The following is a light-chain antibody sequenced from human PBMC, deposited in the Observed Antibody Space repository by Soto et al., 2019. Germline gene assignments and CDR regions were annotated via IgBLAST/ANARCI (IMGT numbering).Light chain of an antibody. CDR2: GAS. V-gene: IGKV3-20*01. J-gene: IGKJ1*01. CDR3: QQYAASPRT. Sequence: EIVLTQSPGTLSLSPRERATLSSRACQSVNDNYLAWYQHKPGQAPRLLIYGASSRAPGIPDRFSGSGSGTDFTLTISRLEPEDFAIYYCQQYAASPRTFGQGTQVEVK. CDR1: QSVNDNY.